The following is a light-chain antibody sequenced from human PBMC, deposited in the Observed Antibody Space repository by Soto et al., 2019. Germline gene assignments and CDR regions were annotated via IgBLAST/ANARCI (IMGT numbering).Light chain of an antibody. J-gene: IGKJ1*01. CDR2: GAS. V-gene: IGKV3-15*01. Sequence: EIVMTQSPATLSVSPGERATLSCRARQSVSSNFAWYQQKPGQSPRLLIYGASTRATGIPARFSGSGSGTEFTLTISSLQSEDFAIYFCQQYNNWPPDRTFGQGTKVELK. CDR1: QSVSSN. CDR3: QQYNNWPPDRT.